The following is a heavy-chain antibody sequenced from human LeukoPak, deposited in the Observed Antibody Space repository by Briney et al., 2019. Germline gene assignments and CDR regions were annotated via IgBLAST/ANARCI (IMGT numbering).Heavy chain of an antibody. Sequence: SETLSLTCTVSGGSVSSTEFYWGWISQPPGKGLQWLGKIYYTGSTYYNPSLNSRGAMSVDTSQNQFSRKMASVTAADTAVYYCARLSKGRYFDYIFDNWGEGTLVTVSS. D-gene: IGHD3-9*01. CDR1: GGSVSSTEFY. CDR2: IYYTGST. V-gene: IGHV4-39*01. CDR3: ARLSKGRYFDYIFDN. J-gene: IGHJ4*02.